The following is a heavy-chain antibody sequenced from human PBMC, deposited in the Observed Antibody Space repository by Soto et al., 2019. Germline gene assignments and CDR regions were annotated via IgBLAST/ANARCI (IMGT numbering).Heavy chain of an antibody. J-gene: IGHJ4*02. CDR3: AIRTYSTSWYYLDL. CDR1: GFTFSSYG. Sequence: EVQMLESGGGLVQPGGSLRLSCTGSGFTFSSYGMSWVRQAPGKGLEWVSGISGGGPPTYYADSVRGRFTISRDNSKNTLYLQMNSLRAEDTAVYYCAIRTYSTSWYYLDLWGRGTLVTVSA. V-gene: IGHV3-23*01. CDR2: ISGGGPPT. D-gene: IGHD6-13*01.